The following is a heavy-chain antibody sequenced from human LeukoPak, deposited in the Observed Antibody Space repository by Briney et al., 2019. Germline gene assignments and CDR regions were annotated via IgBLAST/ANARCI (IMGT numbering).Heavy chain of an antibody. CDR3: ARVAAAGQDYYYYYMDV. CDR1: GYTFTSYD. CDR2: MNPNSGNT. D-gene: IGHD6-13*01. V-gene: IGHV1-8*01. J-gene: IGHJ6*03. Sequence: GASVKVSCKASGYTFTSYDINRVRQATGQGLEWMGWMNPNSGNTGYAQKFQGRVTMTRNTSISTAYMELSSLRSDDTAVYYCARVAAAGQDYYYYYMDVWGKGTTVTVSS.